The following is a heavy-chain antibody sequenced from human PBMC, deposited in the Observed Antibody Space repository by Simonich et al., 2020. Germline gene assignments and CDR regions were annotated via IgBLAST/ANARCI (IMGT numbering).Heavy chain of an antibody. Sequence: EVQLLESGGGLVQPGGSLRLSCAASGFTFSSYAMSWVRQAPGKGLEWVSAISGSGGSTYDADSVKGRFTISRDNSKNTLYLQMNSLRAEDTAVYYCAKEESYSSTSCYDAFDIWGQGTMVTVSS. CDR1: GFTFSSYA. D-gene: IGHD2-2*01. V-gene: IGHV3-23*01. CDR2: ISGSGGST. J-gene: IGHJ3*02. CDR3: AKEESYSSTSCYDAFDI.